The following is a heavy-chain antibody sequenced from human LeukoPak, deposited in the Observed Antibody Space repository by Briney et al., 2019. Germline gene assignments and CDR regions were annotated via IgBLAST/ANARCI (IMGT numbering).Heavy chain of an antibody. CDR1: GFTFSSYG. CDR2: IWYDGSNK. Sequence: PGRSLRLSCAASGFTFSSYGMHWVRQAPGKGLEWVAVIWYDGSNKYYADSVKGRFTISRDNSKNTLYLQMNSLRAEDTAVYYCARGQELSHGDYEPDFDYWGQGTLVTVSS. V-gene: IGHV3-33*01. CDR3: ARGQELSHGDYEPDFDY. J-gene: IGHJ4*02. D-gene: IGHD4-17*01.